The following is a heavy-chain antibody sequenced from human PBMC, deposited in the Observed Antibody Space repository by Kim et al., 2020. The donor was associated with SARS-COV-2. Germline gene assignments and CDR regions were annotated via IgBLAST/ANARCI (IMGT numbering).Heavy chain of an antibody. J-gene: IGHJ6*02. D-gene: IGHD3-10*01. Sequence: SRVTISVDTSKNQFSLKLSSVTAADTAVYYCASVPWFGELYYYYYYGMDVWGQGTTVTVSS. V-gene: IGHV4-39*01. CDR3: ASVPWFGELYYYYYYGMDV.